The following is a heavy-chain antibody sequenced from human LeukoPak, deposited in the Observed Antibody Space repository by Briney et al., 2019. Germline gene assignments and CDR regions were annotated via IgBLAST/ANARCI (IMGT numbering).Heavy chain of an antibody. CDR3: AKEPDYYDSSGYYYT. CDR2: ISGSGGST. Sequence: GGSLRLSCAASGFTFSSYAMSWVRQAPGKGLEWVSAISGSGGSTYYADSVKGRFTISRDNSKNTLYLQMHSLRAEDTAVYYCAKEPDYYDSSGYYYTWGQGTLVTVSS. D-gene: IGHD3-22*01. V-gene: IGHV3-23*01. J-gene: IGHJ5*02. CDR1: GFTFSSYA.